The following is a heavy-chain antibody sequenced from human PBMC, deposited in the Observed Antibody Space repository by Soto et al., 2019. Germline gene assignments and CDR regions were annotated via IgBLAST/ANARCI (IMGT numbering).Heavy chain of an antibody. D-gene: IGHD2-8*01. CDR1: GFTFSSYG. CDR3: ARDMGIVLIYRSFDY. CDR2: IWYDGSNK. Sequence: HPGGSLRLSCAASGFTFSSYGMHWVRQAPGKGLEWVAVIWYDGSNKYYADSVKGRFTISRDNSKNTLYLQMNSLRAEDTAVYYCARDMGIVLIYRSFDYWGQGTLVTVSS. J-gene: IGHJ4*02. V-gene: IGHV3-33*01.